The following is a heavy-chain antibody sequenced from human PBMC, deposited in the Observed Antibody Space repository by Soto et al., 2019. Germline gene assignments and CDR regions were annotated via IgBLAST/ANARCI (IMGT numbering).Heavy chain of an antibody. V-gene: IGHV1-24*01. CDR3: ATDHIAVAGTFDY. Sequence: ASVKVSFKVSGYTLTELSMHWVRQAPGKGLEWMGGFDPEDGETIYAQKFQGRVTTTEDTSTDTAYMELSSLRSEDTAVYYCATDHIAVAGTFDYWGQGTLVTVSS. CDR1: GYTLTELS. J-gene: IGHJ4*02. CDR2: FDPEDGET. D-gene: IGHD6-19*01.